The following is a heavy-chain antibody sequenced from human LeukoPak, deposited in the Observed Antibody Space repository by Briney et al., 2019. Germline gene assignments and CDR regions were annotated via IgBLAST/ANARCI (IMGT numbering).Heavy chain of an antibody. D-gene: IGHD2-15*01. CDR3: ASAGDIVVVVAATRKGTAFDI. Sequence: ASVKVSCKASGGTFSSYAISWVRQAPGQGLEWMGGIIPIFGTANYAQKFQGRVTITADKSTSTAYMELSSLRSEDTAVYYCASAGDIVVVVAATRKGTAFDIWGQGTMVTVSS. CDR2: IIPIFGTA. CDR1: GGTFSSYA. V-gene: IGHV1-69*06. J-gene: IGHJ3*02.